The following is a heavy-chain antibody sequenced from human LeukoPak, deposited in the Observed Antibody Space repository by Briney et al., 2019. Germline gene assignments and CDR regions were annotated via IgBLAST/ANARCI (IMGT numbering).Heavy chain of an antibody. CDR3: ATNYYDSSGYSPTFVY. V-gene: IGHV3-7*02. Sequence: GSLRLSCAASGFTFSSYWMSWVRQAPGKGLEWVANIKQDGSEKYYVDSVKGRFTISRDNAKNSLYLQMNSLRAEDTAVYYCATNYYDSSGYSPTFVYWGQGTLVTVSS. J-gene: IGHJ4*02. CDR2: IKQDGSEK. CDR1: GFTFSSYW. D-gene: IGHD3-22*01.